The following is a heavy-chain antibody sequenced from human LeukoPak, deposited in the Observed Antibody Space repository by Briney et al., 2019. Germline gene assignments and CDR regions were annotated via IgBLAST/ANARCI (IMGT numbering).Heavy chain of an antibody. J-gene: IGHJ4*02. D-gene: IGHD1-20*01. CDR3: AKELTGTAVDY. CDR1: GFTFSSYG. Sequence: GRSLRLSCAASGFTFSSYGMHWVRQAAGKGREWVAVIWYDGSNKYYADSVKGRFTISRDNSKNTLYLQVNSLRAEDTAAYYCAKELTGTAVDYWGQGTLVTVSS. CDR2: IWYDGSNK. V-gene: IGHV3-33*06.